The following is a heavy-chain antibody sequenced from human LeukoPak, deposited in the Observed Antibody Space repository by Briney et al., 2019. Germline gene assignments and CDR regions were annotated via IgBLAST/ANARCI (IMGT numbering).Heavy chain of an antibody. CDR3: VKNGWLDY. D-gene: IGHD6-19*01. CDR1: GFTFSSQN. J-gene: IGHJ4*02. CDR2: ISTSGDST. V-gene: IGHV3-21*06. Sequence: GGSLRLSCAASGFTFSSQNMNWARQAPGKGLEWVAYISTSGDSTKYADSVGGRFTISRDNAENSLFLLMNSLRVEDTAVYYCVKNGWLDYWGQGILVTVSS.